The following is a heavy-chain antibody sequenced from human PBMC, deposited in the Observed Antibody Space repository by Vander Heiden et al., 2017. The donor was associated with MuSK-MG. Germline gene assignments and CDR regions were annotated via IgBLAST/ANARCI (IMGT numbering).Heavy chain of an antibody. Sequence: EVQLLESGGGLVQPGGSLRRSCAASGFTFSLYAMSWVRQAPGKGLEWVSAISGSGGSTYYADSVKGRFTISRDNSKNTLYLQMNSLRAEDTAVYYCAKRVGYSSGWYGGNFDYWGQGTLVTVSS. CDR1: GFTFSLYA. V-gene: IGHV3-23*01. D-gene: IGHD6-19*01. CDR2: ISGSGGST. J-gene: IGHJ4*02. CDR3: AKRVGYSSGWYGGNFDY.